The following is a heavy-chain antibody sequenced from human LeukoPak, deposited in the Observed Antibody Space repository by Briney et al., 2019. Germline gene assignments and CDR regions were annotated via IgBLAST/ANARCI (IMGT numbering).Heavy chain of an antibody. V-gene: IGHV1-69*05. D-gene: IGHD6-13*01. CDR1: GGTFSSYA. J-gene: IGHJ4*02. Sequence: ASVKASCKASGGTFSSYAISWVRQAPGQGLEWMGGIIPIFGTANYAQKFQGRVTITTDESTSTAYMELSSLRSEDTAVYYCARSAAIAAATGSFDYWGQGTLVTVSS. CDR3: ARSAAIAAATGSFDY. CDR2: IIPIFGTA.